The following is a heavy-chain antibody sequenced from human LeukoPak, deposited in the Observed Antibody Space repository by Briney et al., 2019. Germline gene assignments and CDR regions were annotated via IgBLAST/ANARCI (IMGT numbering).Heavy chain of an antibody. CDR3: ARRRITMVRGVMPFDY. Sequence: SETLSLTCAVYGGSFSGYYWSWIRQPPGKGLEWIGEINHSGSTNYNPSLKSRVTISVDTSKNQFSLKLSSVTAADTAVYYCARRRITMVRGVMPFDYWGQGTLVTVSS. CDR2: INHSGST. V-gene: IGHV4-34*01. J-gene: IGHJ4*02. D-gene: IGHD3-10*01. CDR1: GGSFSGYY.